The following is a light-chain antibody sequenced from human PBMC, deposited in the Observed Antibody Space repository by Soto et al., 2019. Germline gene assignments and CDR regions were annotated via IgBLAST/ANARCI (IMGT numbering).Light chain of an antibody. CDR3: QQYGV. CDR2: DAF. J-gene: IGKJ3*01. Sequence: DIQLTQSPSSLSASVGDRVTITCQASQDIGRKLNWYQQKPGKVPKLLIYDAFNLEAGVPSRFRGGGSATDFVFTISSLQPDDFATYYCQQYGVFGPGTKVDIK. V-gene: IGKV1-33*01. CDR1: QDIGRK.